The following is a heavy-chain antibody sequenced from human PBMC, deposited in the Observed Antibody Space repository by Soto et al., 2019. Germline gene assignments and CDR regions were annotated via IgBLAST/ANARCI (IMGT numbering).Heavy chain of an antibody. CDR2: TYYRSRWYS. CDR3: ATSQHLRY. V-gene: IGHV6-1*01. Sequence: SQTLSLTCAISGDSVSSNSVVWNWIRQSPSGGLEWLGRTYYRSRWYSEYAISVQSRITVNADTSKNQVSLQLDSVTPDDTAVYYCATSQHLRYWGQGTPVTVSS. CDR1: GDSVSSNSVV. D-gene: IGHD6-13*01. J-gene: IGHJ4*02.